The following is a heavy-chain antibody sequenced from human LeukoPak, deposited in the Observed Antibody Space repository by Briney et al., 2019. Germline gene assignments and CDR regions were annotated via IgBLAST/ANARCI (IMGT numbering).Heavy chain of an antibody. V-gene: IGHV3-23*01. D-gene: IGHD6-19*01. CDR1: AFTFSSYA. Sequence: GGSLRLSCAASAFTFSSYAMSWVRQAPGKGLEWVSAISGSGGSTYYADSVKGRFTISRDNSKNTLYLQMNSLRAEDTAVYYCAKVRQWLDYYFDYWGQGTLVTVSS. J-gene: IGHJ4*02. CDR3: AKVRQWLDYYFDY. CDR2: ISGSGGST.